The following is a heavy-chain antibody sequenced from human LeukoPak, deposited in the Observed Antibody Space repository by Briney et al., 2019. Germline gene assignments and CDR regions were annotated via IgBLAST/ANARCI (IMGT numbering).Heavy chain of an antibody. CDR3: ARVNVGYYGDY. J-gene: IGHJ4*02. V-gene: IGHV3-30-3*01. D-gene: IGHD3-22*01. Sequence: GGSLRLSCAASGFSFSTYAMSWVRQAPGKGLEWVAVISYDGSNKYYADSVKGRFTISRDNSKNTLYLQMNSLRAEDTAVYYCARVNVGYYGDYWGQGTLVTVSS. CDR1: GFSFSTYA. CDR2: ISYDGSNK.